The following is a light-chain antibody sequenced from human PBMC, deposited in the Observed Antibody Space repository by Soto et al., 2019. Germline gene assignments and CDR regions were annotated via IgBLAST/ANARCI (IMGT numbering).Light chain of an antibody. CDR1: QSVSSNY. CDR3: QQYGSLSWT. J-gene: IGKJ1*01. V-gene: IGKV3-20*01. CDR2: GAS. Sequence: DIVLTQPPGTLSLSPGERATLSCRASQSVSSNYLAWYQQKPGQAPRLLIYGASTRATGVPDRFSGSGSGTDFTLTISRLEPEDFAVYHCQQYGSLSWTFG.